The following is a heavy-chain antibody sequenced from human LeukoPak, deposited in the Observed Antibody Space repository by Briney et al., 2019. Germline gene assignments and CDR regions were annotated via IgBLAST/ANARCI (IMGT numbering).Heavy chain of an antibody. CDR2: ISSSGSTI. CDR1: GFTFSDYY. J-gene: IGHJ4*02. D-gene: IGHD3-22*01. V-gene: IGHV3-11*04. Sequence: PGGSLRLSCAASGFTFSDYYMSWIRQAPGKGLEWVSYISSSGSTIYYADSVKGRFTISRDNSKNTLYLQMNSLRAEDTAVYYCARGPAYYYDGSGYGGFDYWGQGTLVTVSS. CDR3: ARGPAYYYDGSGYGGFDY.